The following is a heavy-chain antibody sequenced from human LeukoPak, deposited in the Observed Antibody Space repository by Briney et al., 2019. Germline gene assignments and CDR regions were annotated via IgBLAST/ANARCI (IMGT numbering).Heavy chain of an antibody. Sequence: SVKVSCKASGGTFSSYAISWVRQAPGQGLEWMGRIIPILGIANYAQKFQGRVTITADKSTSTAYMELSSLRSEDTAVYYCARDYRNWGSLDYWGQGTLVTVSS. D-gene: IGHD7-27*01. CDR1: GGTFSSYA. J-gene: IGHJ4*02. CDR3: ARDYRNWGSLDY. CDR2: IIPILGIA. V-gene: IGHV1-69*04.